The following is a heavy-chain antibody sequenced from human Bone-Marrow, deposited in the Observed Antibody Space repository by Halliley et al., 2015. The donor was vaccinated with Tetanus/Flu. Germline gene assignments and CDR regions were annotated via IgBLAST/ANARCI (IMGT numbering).Heavy chain of an antibody. V-gene: IGHV3-33*01. D-gene: IGHD3-3*01. CDR3: ARGPPYDLWSGYFLTWIDFGMDV. J-gene: IGHJ6*02. Sequence: NKYYGNTVKGRFTISRDNSQNTVYLQMNSLKAEDTAVYYCARGPPYDLWSGYFLTWIDFGMDVWGQGTTVTVSS. CDR2: NK.